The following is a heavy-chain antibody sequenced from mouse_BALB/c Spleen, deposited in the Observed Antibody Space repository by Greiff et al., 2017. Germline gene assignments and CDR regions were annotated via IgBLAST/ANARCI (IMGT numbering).Heavy chain of an antibody. V-gene: IGHV5-6-5*01. Sequence: EVQGVESGGGLVKPGGSLKLSCAASGFTFSSYAMSWVRQTPEKRLEWVASISSGGSTYYPDSVKGRFTISRDNARNILYLQMSSLRSEDTAMYYCARGRDYYGSSYLDYWGQGTTLTVSS. D-gene: IGHD1-1*01. CDR2: ISSGGST. CDR1: GFTFSSYA. CDR3: ARGRDYYGSSYLDY. J-gene: IGHJ2*01.